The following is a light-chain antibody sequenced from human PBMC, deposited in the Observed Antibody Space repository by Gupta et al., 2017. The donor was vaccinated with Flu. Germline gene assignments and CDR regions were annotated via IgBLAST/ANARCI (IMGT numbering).Light chain of an antibody. J-gene: IGLJ1*01. CDR2: EVS. Sequence: QSALTQPASVSGSPGQSITIPCTGTSSDVGGYNYVSWYQQHPGKAPKLMIYEVSNRPSGVSNRFSGSKSGNTASLTISGLQAEDEADYYCSSYTSSSTLYVFGTWTKVTVL. CDR3: SSYTSSSTLYV. V-gene: IGLV2-14*01. CDR1: SSDVGGYNY.